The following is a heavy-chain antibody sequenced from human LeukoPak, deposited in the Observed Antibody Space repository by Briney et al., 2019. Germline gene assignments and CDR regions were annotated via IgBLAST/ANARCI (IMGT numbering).Heavy chain of an antibody. V-gene: IGHV4-34*01. D-gene: IGHD1-26*01. J-gene: IGHJ4*02. Sequence: PSETLSLTCAVYGGSFSGYYWSWIRQPPGKGLEWIGEINHGGSTNYNPSLKSRVTISVDTSKSQFSLKMNSVTAADTAVYYCARQEGGATTVFDYWGQGTLVTVSS. CDR2: INHGGST. CDR3: ARQEGGATTVFDY. CDR1: GGSFSGYY.